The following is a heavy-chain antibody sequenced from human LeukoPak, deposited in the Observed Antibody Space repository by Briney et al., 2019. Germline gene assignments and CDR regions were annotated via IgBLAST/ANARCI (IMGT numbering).Heavy chain of an antibody. D-gene: IGHD3-22*01. J-gene: IGHJ4*02. V-gene: IGHV3-64D*06. CDR1: GFTFSSYS. CDR2: ISSNGGST. Sequence: PGRSLRLSCSASGFTFSSYSMHWVRQAPGKGLEYVSAISSNGGSTYYADSVKGRFTISRDNSKNTLYLQMSSLRAEDTAVYYCVRNEGNYYDSSGYYYFDYWGQGTLVTVSS. CDR3: VRNEGNYYDSSGYYYFDY.